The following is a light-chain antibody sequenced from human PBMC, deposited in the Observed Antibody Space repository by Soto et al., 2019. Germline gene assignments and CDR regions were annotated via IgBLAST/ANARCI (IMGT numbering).Light chain of an antibody. Sequence: DIQMTQSPSTLSASVGDRVTITCRASQSISSWLAWYQQKPGKAPKLLIYKASSLESGVPSRFSGSGSGTEFTLTISSLQPDDFATYYCQQYNSYPAMSTFGQGTKLEIK. CDR1: QSISSW. CDR3: QQYNSYPAMST. J-gene: IGKJ2*01. V-gene: IGKV1-5*03. CDR2: KAS.